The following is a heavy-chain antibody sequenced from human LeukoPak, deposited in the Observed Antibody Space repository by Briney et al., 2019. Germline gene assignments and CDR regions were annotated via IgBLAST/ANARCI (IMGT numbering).Heavy chain of an antibody. D-gene: IGHD3-22*01. CDR2: INPNRGGT. Sequence: GASVKVSCKASGYTFTSYGISWVRQAPGQGLEWMGWINPNRGGTNYAQKFQGRVTMTRDTSISTSYMELTRLTSDDTAVYYCARDRPDYDSSGYYYAPGREPFDIWGPGTMVTVSS. CDR1: GYTFTSYG. V-gene: IGHV1-2*02. CDR3: ARDRPDYDSSGYYYAPGREPFDI. J-gene: IGHJ3*02.